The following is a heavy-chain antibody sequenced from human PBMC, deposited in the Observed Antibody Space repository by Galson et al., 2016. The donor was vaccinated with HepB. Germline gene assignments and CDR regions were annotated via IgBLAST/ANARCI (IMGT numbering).Heavy chain of an antibody. CDR2: IIPIFDAA. V-gene: IGHV1-69*06. J-gene: IGHJ5*02. Sequence: SVKVSCKASGGTFSSSVIIWVRQAPGQGLEWVGGIIPIFDAANNAQKFQGRVSITADKSTSTVYMELSGLRYEDTAVYYCGRVGGGSSEPWGQGTLVTVSS. CDR3: GRVGGGSSEP. CDR1: GGTFSSSV. D-gene: IGHD1-26*01.